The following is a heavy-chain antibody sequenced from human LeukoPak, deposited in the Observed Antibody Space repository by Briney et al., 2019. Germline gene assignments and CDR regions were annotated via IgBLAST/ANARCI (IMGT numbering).Heavy chain of an antibody. J-gene: IGHJ6*02. V-gene: IGHV4-34*01. CDR3: ARVPYCSGGSCNYYYYYGMDV. Sequence: SETLSLTCAVHGGSLSGYYWSWIRQPPGKGLEWIGEINHSGSTNYNPSLKSRVTISVDTSKNQFSQRLSSVTAADTAVYYCARVPYCSGGSCNYYYYYGMDVWGQGTTVTVSS. CDR1: GGSLSGYY. D-gene: IGHD2-15*01. CDR2: INHSGST.